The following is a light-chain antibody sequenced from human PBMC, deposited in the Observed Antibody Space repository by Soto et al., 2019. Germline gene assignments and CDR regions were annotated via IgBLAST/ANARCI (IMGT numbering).Light chain of an antibody. CDR2: QTS. V-gene: IGKV3D-15*01. CDR1: QYINTR. Sequence: ESVLTQSPASLSSFPGDRVTLCCRASQYINTRLAWYQHRPGQAPRLLIYQTSLRAAGIPARFSASGSGTDFTLTISSLQSEDFAVYYCQQYNNWPRTFGQGTRLEIK. J-gene: IGKJ5*01. CDR3: QQYNNWPRT.